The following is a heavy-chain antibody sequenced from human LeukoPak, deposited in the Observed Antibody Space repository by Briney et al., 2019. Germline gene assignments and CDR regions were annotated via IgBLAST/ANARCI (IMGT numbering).Heavy chain of an antibody. V-gene: IGHV5-51*01. Sequence: GGSLKISCKGSGYSFTSYWIGWVRQMPGKGLEWMGIIYPGDSDTRYSPSFQGQVTISADKSISTAYLQWSSLKASDTAMYYCARQKYYGSGSYDAFDIWGQGTMVTVSS. D-gene: IGHD3-10*01. CDR1: GYSFTSYW. CDR3: ARQKYYGSGSYDAFDI. J-gene: IGHJ3*02. CDR2: IYPGDSDT.